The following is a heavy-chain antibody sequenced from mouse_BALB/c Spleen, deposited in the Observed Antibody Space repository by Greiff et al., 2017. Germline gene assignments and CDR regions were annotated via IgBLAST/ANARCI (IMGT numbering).Heavy chain of an antibody. V-gene: IGHV1-77*01. CDR1: GYTFTDYV. D-gene: IGHD1-1*01. CDR2: IYPGSGST. Sequence: QVQLKQPGPELVKPGASVKMSCKASGYTFTDYVISWVKQRTGQGLEWIGEIYPGSGSTYYNEKFKGKATLTADKSSNTAYMQLSSLTSEDSAVYFCARGDHYGSSAYWGRGTLVTVSA. CDR3: ARGDHYGSSAY. J-gene: IGHJ3*01.